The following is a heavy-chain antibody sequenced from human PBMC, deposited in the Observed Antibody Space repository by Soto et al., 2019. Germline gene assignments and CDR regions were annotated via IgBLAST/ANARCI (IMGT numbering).Heavy chain of an antibody. D-gene: IGHD3-22*01. Sequence: GASVKVSCQASGYTFTGYFMHWVRQAPGQGLEWMGWINPNSGGTNYAQKFQGWVTMTRDTSISTAYMELSRLRSDDTAVYYCATHTTYYYDSSGSLLGRLATGMDVWGQGTTVTVSS. CDR3: ATHTTYYYDSSGSLLGRLATGMDV. V-gene: IGHV1-2*04. CDR2: INPNSGGT. J-gene: IGHJ6*02. CDR1: GYTFTGYF.